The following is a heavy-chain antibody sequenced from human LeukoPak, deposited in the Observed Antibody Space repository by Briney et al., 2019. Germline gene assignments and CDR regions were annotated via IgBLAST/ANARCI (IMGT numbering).Heavy chain of an antibody. Sequence: RAGGSLRLSCAASGFTFSSYAMHWVRQAPGKGLEWVAVISYDGSNKYYADSVKGRFTISRDNSKNTLYLQMNSLRAEDTAVYYCARENYGGDYWGQGTLVTVSS. V-gene: IGHV3-30*14. CDR1: GFTFSSYA. CDR2: ISYDGSNK. D-gene: IGHD4-17*01. CDR3: ARENYGGDY. J-gene: IGHJ4*02.